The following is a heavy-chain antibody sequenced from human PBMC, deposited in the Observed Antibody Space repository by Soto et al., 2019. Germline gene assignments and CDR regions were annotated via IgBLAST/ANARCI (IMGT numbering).Heavy chain of an antibody. J-gene: IGHJ4*02. CDR1: GFTFTSSA. CDR2: IVVGSGNT. Sequence: QLQLVQSGPEVKKPGTSVKVSCKASGFTFTSSAMQWVRQARGQRLEWIGWIVVGSGNTNYAQKFQERVTITRDMSTSTAYIELSSLRSEDPAVYYCAAVGMTTVTTGFHYWGQGTLVNVSS. CDR3: AAVGMTTVTTGFHY. D-gene: IGHD4-17*01. V-gene: IGHV1-58*02.